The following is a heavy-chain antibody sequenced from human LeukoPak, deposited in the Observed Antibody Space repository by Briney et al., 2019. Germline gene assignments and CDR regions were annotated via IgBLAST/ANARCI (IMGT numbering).Heavy chain of an antibody. J-gene: IGHJ4*02. CDR1: GFTFSTYW. CDR2: IKQDGSEK. CDR3: ARDQGRQQLVPRYYFDY. V-gene: IGHV3-7*01. Sequence: GGSLRLSCAASGFTFSTYWMNWVRQAPGKGLEWVANIKQDGSEKYYVDSVKGRFTISRDNAKNSLYLQMNSLRAEDTAVYYCARDQGRQQLVPRYYFDYWGQGTLVTVSS. D-gene: IGHD6-13*01.